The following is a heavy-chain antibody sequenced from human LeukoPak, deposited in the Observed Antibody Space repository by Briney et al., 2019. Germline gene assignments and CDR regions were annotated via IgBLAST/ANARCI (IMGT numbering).Heavy chain of an antibody. V-gene: IGHV3-13*01. CDR1: GFTFSSYD. J-gene: IGHJ4*02. CDR2: IGTAGDT. CDR3: ARGRLGYDILTGYYTFDY. Sequence: GGSLRLSCAASGFTFSSYDMHWVRQATGKGLEWVSAIGTAGDTYYPGSVKGRFTISRENAKNSLYLQMNSLRAGDTAVYYCARGRLGYDILTGYYTFDYWGQGTLVTVSS. D-gene: IGHD3-9*01.